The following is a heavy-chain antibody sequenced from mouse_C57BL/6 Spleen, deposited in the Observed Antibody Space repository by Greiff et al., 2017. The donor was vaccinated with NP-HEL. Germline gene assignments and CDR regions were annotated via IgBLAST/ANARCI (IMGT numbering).Heavy chain of an antibody. V-gene: IGHV5-17*01. CDR3: ARGYSNYGGFFDY. J-gene: IGHJ2*01. Sequence: EVMLVESGGGLVKPGGSLKLSCAASGFTFSDYGMHWVRQAPEKGLEWVAYISSGSSTIYSADTVKGRFPISRDNAKNTLFLQMTSLRSEDTAMYYCARGYSNYGGFFDYWGQGTTLTVSS. CDR2: ISSGSSTI. D-gene: IGHD2-5*01. CDR1: GFTFSDYG.